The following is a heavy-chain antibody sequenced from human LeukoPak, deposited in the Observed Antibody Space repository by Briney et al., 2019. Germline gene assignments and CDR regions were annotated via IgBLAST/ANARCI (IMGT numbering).Heavy chain of an antibody. D-gene: IGHD4-17*01. CDR1: GYTFVIYG. CDR3: ARAGATVTTNFDN. V-gene: IGHV1-18*01. J-gene: IGHJ4*02. Sequence: VASVKVSCKASGYTFVIYGISWVRQAPGQGLEWMGWISAKNGDTNYAQKFRGRVTMTTDTSTSTAYMDLRSLRPDDTAVYYCARAGATVTTNFDNWGQGTLVTVSS. CDR2: ISAKNGDT.